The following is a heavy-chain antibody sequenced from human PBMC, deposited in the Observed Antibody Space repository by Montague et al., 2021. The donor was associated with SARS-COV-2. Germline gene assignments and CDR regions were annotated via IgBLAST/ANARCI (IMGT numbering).Heavy chain of an antibody. V-gene: IGHV4-34*01. Sequence: SETLSLTCAVSRGSFSNYYWTWIRQSPGKGLEWIGETNQGGAPNYTPSLKSRVTISLDTSKKQISLKLNSVTVADTAVFFCARGRPVQGSFRHFDSISSGALDIWAQGSLVIVSS. CDR3: ARGRPVQGSFRHFDSISSGALDI. J-gene: IGHJ3*02. D-gene: IGHD3-9*01. CDR2: TNQGGAP. CDR1: RGSFSNYY.